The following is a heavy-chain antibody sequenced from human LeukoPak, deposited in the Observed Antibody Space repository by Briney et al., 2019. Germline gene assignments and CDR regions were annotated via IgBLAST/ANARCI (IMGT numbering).Heavy chain of an antibody. D-gene: IGHD3-3*01. CDR2: ISGNGGST. CDR1: GFIFSSYA. Sequence: PGGSLRLSCAASGFIFSSYAMGWVRQAPGKGLEWVSAISGNGGSTYYADSVKGRFTISRDNSKNTLYLQVNSLRAEDTAVYYCAKSNDFWSGYYYYYYGMDVWGQGTTVTVSS. V-gene: IGHV3-23*01. J-gene: IGHJ6*02. CDR3: AKSNDFWSGYYYYYYGMDV.